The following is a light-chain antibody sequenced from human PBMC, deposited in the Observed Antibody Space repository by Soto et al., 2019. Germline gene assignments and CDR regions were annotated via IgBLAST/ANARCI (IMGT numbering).Light chain of an antibody. V-gene: IGLV2-8*01. Sequence: QSALTQPPSASGSPGQSVTISCTGTSSDVGGYNYVSWYQQHPGKAPKLMIYEVSKRPSGVPDRFSGSKSGNTASLTVSGLQAEDEAHYYCSSYAGSNTFVFGTGTQLTVL. J-gene: IGLJ7*01. CDR2: EVS. CDR3: SSYAGSNTFV. CDR1: SSDVGGYNY.